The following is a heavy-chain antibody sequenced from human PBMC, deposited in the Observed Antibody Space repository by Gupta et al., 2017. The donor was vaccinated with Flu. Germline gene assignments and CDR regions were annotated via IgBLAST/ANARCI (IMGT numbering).Heavy chain of an antibody. J-gene: IGHJ6*02. CDR3: ARAGDILTGYYREVGYYYGMDV. D-gene: IGHD3-9*01. Sequence: EVQLVESGGGLVKPGGSLRLSCAASGFTFSSSSMNWVRQAPGKGLEWGSSISSSSSYIYYADSVKGRFTISRDNAKNSLYLQMNSLRAEDTPVYYCARAGDILTGYYREVGYYYGMDVWVQGITVTVSS. CDR1: GFTFSSSS. V-gene: IGHV3-21*01. CDR2: ISSSSSYI.